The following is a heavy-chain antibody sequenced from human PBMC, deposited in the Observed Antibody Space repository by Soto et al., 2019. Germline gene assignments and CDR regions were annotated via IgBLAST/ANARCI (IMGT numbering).Heavy chain of an antibody. D-gene: IGHD6-13*01. J-gene: IGHJ5*02. CDR3: ARDSSSSSWEPDWFDP. Sequence: ASVKVSCKASGYTFTSYGISWVRQAPGQGLEWMGWISAYNGNTNYAQKLQGRVTMTTDTSTSTAYMELRSLGSDDTAVYYCARDSSSSSWEPDWFDPWGQGTLVTVS. CDR2: ISAYNGNT. V-gene: IGHV1-18*01. CDR1: GYTFTSYG.